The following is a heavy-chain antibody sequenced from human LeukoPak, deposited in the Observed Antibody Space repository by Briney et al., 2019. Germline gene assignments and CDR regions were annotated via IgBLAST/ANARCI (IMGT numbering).Heavy chain of an antibody. CDR3: ARGIPVDY. V-gene: IGHV3-30*04. CDR2: ISYDGSNK. Sequence: GGSLRLSCAASGFTFSSYAMHWVRQAPGKGLEWVAVISYDGSNKYYADSVKGRFTISRDNSKNTLYLQMNSLRAKDTAVYYCARGIPVDYWGQGTLVTVSS. CDR1: GFTFSSYA. D-gene: IGHD5-18*01. J-gene: IGHJ4*02.